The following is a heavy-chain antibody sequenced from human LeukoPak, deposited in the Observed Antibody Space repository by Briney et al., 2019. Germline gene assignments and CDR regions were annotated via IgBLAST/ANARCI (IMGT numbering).Heavy chain of an antibody. V-gene: IGHV3-13*04. CDR2: IGTAGDT. D-gene: IGHD3-22*01. Sequence: QPGGSLRLSCAASGFTFSSYDMHWVRQATGKGLEWVSAIGTAGDTHYPGSVKGRFTISRENAKNSLYLQMSSLRAGDTAVYYCASPLYYDTRGFYYQVFDWGQGTLVTVSS. CDR3: ASPLYYDTRGFYYQVFD. J-gene: IGHJ4*02. CDR1: GFTFSSYD.